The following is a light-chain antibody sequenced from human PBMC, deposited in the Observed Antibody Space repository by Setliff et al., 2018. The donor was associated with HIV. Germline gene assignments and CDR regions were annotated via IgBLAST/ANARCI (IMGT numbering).Light chain of an antibody. J-gene: IGLJ3*02. CDR2: DNN. CDR3: QSYDSDLSGPV. V-gene: IGLV1-40*01. Sequence: QSVLAQPPLVSGAPGQRVTISCTGSSSNIGAGHDVHWYQQFPGTAPKLLIYDNNNRPSGVPVRFSGSKSGTSASLAIFGLQAEDEADYYCQSYDSDLSGPVFGGGTKVTVL. CDR1: SSNIGAGHD.